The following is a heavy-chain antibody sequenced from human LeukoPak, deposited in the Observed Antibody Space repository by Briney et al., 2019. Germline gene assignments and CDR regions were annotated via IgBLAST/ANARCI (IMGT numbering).Heavy chain of an antibody. CDR1: GFTFDDYA. CDR2: ISWNSGSI. J-gene: IGHJ4*02. V-gene: IGHV3-9*01. CDR3: AKGDGSFS. Sequence: GGSLRLSCAASGFTFDDYAMHWVRQAPGKGLEWVSGISWNSGSIGYADSAKGRFTISRDNAKNSLYLQMNSLRAEDTALYYCAKGDGSFSWGQGTLVTVSS.